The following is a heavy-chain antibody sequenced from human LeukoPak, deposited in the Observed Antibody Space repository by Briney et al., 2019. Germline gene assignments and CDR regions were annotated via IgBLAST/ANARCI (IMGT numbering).Heavy chain of an antibody. V-gene: IGHV4-59*08. D-gene: IGHD2-2*01. CDR3: ARTCSRGWDKEGFDP. CDR2: IHYSGYT. Sequence: PSETLSLTCTVSGGSISSYYWSWIRQPPGKGLEWIGYIHYSGYTNYNPYLKSRVTISLDTSKNQFSLKVSSVTAADTALYYCARTCSRGWDKEGFDPWGQGALVTVSS. CDR1: GGSISSYY. J-gene: IGHJ5*02.